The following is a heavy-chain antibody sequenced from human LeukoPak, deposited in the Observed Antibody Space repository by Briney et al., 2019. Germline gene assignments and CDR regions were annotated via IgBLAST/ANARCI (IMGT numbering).Heavy chain of an antibody. CDR3: ARTPYCSGGSYYSGYSDY. CDR1: GGTFSSYA. Sequence: SVKVSCKASGGTFSSYAISWVRQAPGQGLEWMGGIIPIFGTANYAQKFQGRVTITADKSTSTAYMELSSLRSEDTAVYYCARTPYCSGGSYYSGYSDYWGQGTLVTVSS. CDR2: IIPIFGTA. J-gene: IGHJ4*02. D-gene: IGHD2-15*01. V-gene: IGHV1-69*06.